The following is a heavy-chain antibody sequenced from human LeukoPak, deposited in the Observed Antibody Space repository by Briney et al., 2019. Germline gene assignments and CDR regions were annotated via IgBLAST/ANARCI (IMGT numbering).Heavy chain of an antibody. J-gene: IGHJ5*02. CDR3: ARAAVTSGSTETFDP. CDR2: INPNSGGT. D-gene: IGHD4-4*01. CDR1: GGTFSSYA. Sequence: ASVKVSCKASGGTFSSYAISWVRQAPGQGPEWMGWINPNSGGTNYAQKFQGRVTLTRGTSISTAYMELSRLRSDDTAVYYCARAAVTSGSTETFDPWGQGTLVTVSS. V-gene: IGHV1-2*02.